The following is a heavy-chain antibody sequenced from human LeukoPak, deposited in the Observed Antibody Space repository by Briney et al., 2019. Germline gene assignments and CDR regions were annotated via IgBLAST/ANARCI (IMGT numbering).Heavy chain of an antibody. CDR3: ARDRGRDPFDP. J-gene: IGHJ5*02. D-gene: IGHD3-10*01. CDR2: ISAYNGNT. Sequence: GASVKVSCKASGYTFSTNGSSWVRQAPGQGLEWMGWISAYNGNTNYAQKLQRRVTMTTDTSTSTAYMELRSLRSADTAVYYCARDRGRDPFDPWGQGNLVTVSS. CDR1: GYTFSTNG. V-gene: IGHV1-18*01.